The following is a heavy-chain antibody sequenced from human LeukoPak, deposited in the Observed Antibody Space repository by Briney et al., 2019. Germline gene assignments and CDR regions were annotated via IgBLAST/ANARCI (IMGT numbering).Heavy chain of an antibody. Sequence: GGSLRLSCAASGCTFSSYGMHWVRQAPGKGLEWVAVISYDGSNKYYADSVKGRFTISRDNSKNTLYLQMNSLRAEDTAVYYCAIVGDGYSYGTFDYWGQGTLVTVSS. CDR2: ISYDGSNK. V-gene: IGHV3-30*03. CDR1: GCTFSSYG. CDR3: AIVGDGYSYGTFDY. D-gene: IGHD5-24*01. J-gene: IGHJ4*02.